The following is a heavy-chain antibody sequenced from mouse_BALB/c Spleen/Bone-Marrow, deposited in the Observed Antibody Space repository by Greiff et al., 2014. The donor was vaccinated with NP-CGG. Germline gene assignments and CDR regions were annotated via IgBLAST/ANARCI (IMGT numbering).Heavy chain of an antibody. CDR3: ARSMDY. J-gene: IGHJ4*01. CDR1: GYTFSSYW. V-gene: IGHV1-9*01. Sequence: VQRVDSGAELMKPGASVKISCKATGYTFSSYWIEWVKQRPGHGLEWIGEILPGSGGTNYNEKFKGKATFTADTSSNTAYMQLNSLTSEDSAVYYCARSMDYWGQGTSVTVSS. CDR2: ILPGSGGT.